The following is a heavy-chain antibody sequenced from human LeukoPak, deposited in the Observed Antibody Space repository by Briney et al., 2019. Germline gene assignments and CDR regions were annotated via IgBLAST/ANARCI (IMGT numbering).Heavy chain of an antibody. Sequence: SETLSLTCTVSGGSISSGDYYWSWIRQPAGKGLEWIGRIYTSGSTNYNPSLKSRVTISVDTSKNQFSLKLSSVTAADTAVYYCARDLVLEGDAFDIWGQGTMVTVSS. V-gene: IGHV4-61*02. D-gene: IGHD3-3*01. CDR1: GGSISSGDYY. J-gene: IGHJ3*02. CDR2: IYTSGST. CDR3: ARDLVLEGDAFDI.